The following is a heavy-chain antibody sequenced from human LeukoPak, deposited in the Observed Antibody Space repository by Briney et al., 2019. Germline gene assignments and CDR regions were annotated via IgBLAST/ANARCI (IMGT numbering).Heavy chain of an antibody. J-gene: IGHJ4*02. D-gene: IGHD2-21*01. CDR2: ISSSGDYT. CDR1: GFPFSGFY. V-gene: IGHV3-11*06. CDR3: ARAAVTLELLSEHYYFDY. Sequence: GGSLRLSCASSGFPFSGFYMTWIRQAPGKGPEWLSDISSSGDYTDYADSVKGRFTISRDNTKNSLYLQMTSLRAEDTAVYYCARAAVTLELLSEHYYFDYWGQGVLVTVSS.